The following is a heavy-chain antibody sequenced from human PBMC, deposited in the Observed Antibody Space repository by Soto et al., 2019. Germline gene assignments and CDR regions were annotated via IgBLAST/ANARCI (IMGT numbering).Heavy chain of an antibody. J-gene: IGHJ6*02. CDR3: ARHGSYYYGSGSHPDGMDV. CDR1: GGSISSSSYY. V-gene: IGHV4-39*01. D-gene: IGHD3-10*01. CDR2: IYYSGST. Sequence: QLQLQESGPGLVKPSETLSLTCTVSGGSISSSSYYWGWIRQPPGKGLEWIGSIYYSGSTYYNPSLKSRVTISVDTXTHXFXRKLSSVTAADTAVYYCARHGSYYYGSGSHPDGMDVWGQGTTVTVSS.